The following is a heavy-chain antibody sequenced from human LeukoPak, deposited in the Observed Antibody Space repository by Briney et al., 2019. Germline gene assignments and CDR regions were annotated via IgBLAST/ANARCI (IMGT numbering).Heavy chain of an antibody. D-gene: IGHD6-19*01. CDR1: GFTFSIYA. CDR3: AKGRREQWLVPLDY. CDR2: ISGSGGST. V-gene: IGHV3-23*01. Sequence: GGSLRLSCAAPGFTFSIYAMSWVRQAPGKGLEWVSDISGSGGSTYYADSVKGRFTISRDNSKNTLYLQMNSLRAEDTAVYYCAKGRREQWLVPLDYWGQGTLVTVSS. J-gene: IGHJ4*02.